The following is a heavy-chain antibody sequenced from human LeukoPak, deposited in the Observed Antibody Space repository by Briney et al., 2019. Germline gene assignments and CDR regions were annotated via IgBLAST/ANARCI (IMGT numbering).Heavy chain of an antibody. J-gene: IGHJ4*02. CDR3: GRAAGTKSYGLRGTIDY. V-gene: IGHV4-59*01. CDR1: GGSFNKYY. Sequence: SETLSLTCNVSGGSFNKYYWSWVRHPPGKGLEWIGYIYGSGFTNYSPSLKSLLTTSADTSNNQFSLKLSSVTAADTAVYYCGRAAGTKSYGLRGTIDYWGQGALVTVS. D-gene: IGHD5/OR15-5a*01. CDR2: IYGSGFT.